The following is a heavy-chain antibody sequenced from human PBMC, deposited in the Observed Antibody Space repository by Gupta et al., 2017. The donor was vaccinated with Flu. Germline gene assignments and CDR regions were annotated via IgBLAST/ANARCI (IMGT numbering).Heavy chain of an antibody. V-gene: IGHV4-34*01. Sequence: QVQLQQWGAGLLKPSETLSLTCAVYGGSFSGYYWSWIRQPPGKGLEGIGEINHSGSTNYNPSLKSRVTISVDTSKNQFSLKLSSVTAADTAVYYCARGRRIIRDYVWGSYRHTGAFDIWGQGTMVTVSS. J-gene: IGHJ3*02. CDR1: GGSFSGYY. D-gene: IGHD3-16*02. CDR3: ARGRRIIRDYVWGSYRHTGAFDI. CDR2: INHSGST.